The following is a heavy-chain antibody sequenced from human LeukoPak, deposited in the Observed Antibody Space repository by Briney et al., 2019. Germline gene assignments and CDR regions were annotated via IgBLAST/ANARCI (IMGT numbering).Heavy chain of an antibody. J-gene: IGHJ4*02. CDR3: VREGNELLSKDFDY. CDR1: GFTFTDYY. CDR2: INPHSGGT. V-gene: IGHV1-2*02. Sequence: ASVKVSCKASGFTFTDYYIHWVRQAPGQGLEWMGYINPHSGGTSSPQKFQGRVAMTTDTSISSAYMELSSLISDDTAMYYCVREGNELLSKDFDYWGQGTLVTVFS. D-gene: IGHD2-21*02.